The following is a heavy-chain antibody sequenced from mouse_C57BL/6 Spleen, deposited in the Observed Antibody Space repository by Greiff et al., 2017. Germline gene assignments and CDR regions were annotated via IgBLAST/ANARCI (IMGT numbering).Heavy chain of an antibody. CDR1: GFTFSDYG. J-gene: IGHJ2*01. Sequence: DVKLVESGGGLVKPGGSLKLSCAASGFTFSDYGMHWVRQAPEKGLEWVAYISSGSSTIYYADTVKGRFTISRDNAKNTLFLQMTSLRSEDTAMYYCARDYYCSLYYFDYWGQGTTLTVSS. D-gene: IGHD1-1*01. CDR3: ARDYYCSLYYFDY. V-gene: IGHV5-17*01. CDR2: ISSGSSTI.